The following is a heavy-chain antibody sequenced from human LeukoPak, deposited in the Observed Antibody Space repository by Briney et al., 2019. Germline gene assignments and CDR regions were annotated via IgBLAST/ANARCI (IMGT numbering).Heavy chain of an antibody. J-gene: IGHJ5*02. V-gene: IGHV3-21*01. D-gene: IGHD6-13*01. CDR3: ARSFLRQQRVWFAP. CDR1: GFTFSSYS. CDR2: ISSSSSYI. Sequence: GGSLRLSCAASGFTFSSYSMNWVRQAPGKGLEWVSSISSSSSYIYYADSVKGRFTISRDNAKNSLYLQMNSLRAEDTAVYYCARSFLRQQRVWFAPGGQGTLVTVPS.